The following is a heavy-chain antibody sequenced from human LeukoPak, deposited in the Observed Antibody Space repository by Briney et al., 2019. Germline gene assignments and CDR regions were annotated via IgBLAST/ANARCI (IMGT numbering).Heavy chain of an antibody. CDR1: GGSISSYY. D-gene: IGHD3-10*01. CDR3: ARVKRYGSGSYTYYYYYGMDV. Sequence: PSETLSLTCTVSGGSISSYYWSWIWQPPGKGLEWIGYIYYSGSTNYNPSLKSRVTISVDTSKNQFSLKLSSVTAADTAVYYCARVKRYGSGSYTYYYYYGMDVWGQGTTVTVSS. J-gene: IGHJ6*02. V-gene: IGHV4-59*01. CDR2: IYYSGST.